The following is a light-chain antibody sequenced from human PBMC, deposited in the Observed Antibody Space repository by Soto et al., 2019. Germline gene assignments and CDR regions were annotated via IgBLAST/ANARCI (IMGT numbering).Light chain of an antibody. CDR1: QRLIYGDGNTY. V-gene: IGKV2-30*01. CDR3: MHGTHRPPYT. CDR2: KVS. Sequence: DVVLTQSPLSRPVTLGQSASFSCRSRQRLIYGDGNTYLSWFHQRPGQSPRRLIYKVSVRDPGVPDRFSGSGSGTGFTLRISRVEAEDVGVYYCMHGTHRPPYTFGQGTKLEIQ. J-gene: IGKJ2*01.